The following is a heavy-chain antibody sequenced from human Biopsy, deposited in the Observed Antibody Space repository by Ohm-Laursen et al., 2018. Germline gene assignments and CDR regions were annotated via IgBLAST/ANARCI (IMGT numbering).Heavy chain of an antibody. CDR1: GGSISDSTYH. CDR2: IYYSGNT. CDR3: ARQVDFWSGYVDY. D-gene: IGHD3-3*01. J-gene: IGHJ4*02. Sequence: SDTLSLTCAVSGGSISDSTYHWGWIRQSPGKGLEWIGNIYYSGNTDYSPSLESQVPISVDTSNNQFSLKLRSVTAADTAVYYCARQVDFWSGYVDYWGQGTLVAVSS. V-gene: IGHV4-39*01.